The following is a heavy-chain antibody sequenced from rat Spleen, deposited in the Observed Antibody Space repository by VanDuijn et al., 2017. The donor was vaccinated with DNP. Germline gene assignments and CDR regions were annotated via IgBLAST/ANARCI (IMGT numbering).Heavy chain of an antibody. CDR1: GFTFSDFP. D-gene: IGHD4-2*01. CDR2: ISTNGGGT. J-gene: IGHJ2*01. V-gene: IGHV5-46*01. Sequence: EVQLVESGGGLVQPGGSMKLSCAASGFTFSDFPMAWVRQTPTKGLEWFATISTNGGGTYYRDSVRGRFTISRDNAEDTLFLQRNSLRSEDTATYYCTRATGFDYWGQGVMVTVSS. CDR3: TRATGFDY.